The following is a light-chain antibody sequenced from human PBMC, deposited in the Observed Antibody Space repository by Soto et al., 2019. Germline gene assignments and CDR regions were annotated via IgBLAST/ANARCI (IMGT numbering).Light chain of an antibody. Sequence: DLQMTQSPSSLSASVGDRVTITCQASQDISNYLNWYQQKPGKAPKLLMYDASNLETGVPSRFSGSGSGTDFTFTISSLQPEDFATYYCQQYDNLPYTFGQGTKLEIK. V-gene: IGKV1-33*01. CDR2: DAS. CDR1: QDISNY. CDR3: QQYDNLPYT. J-gene: IGKJ2*01.